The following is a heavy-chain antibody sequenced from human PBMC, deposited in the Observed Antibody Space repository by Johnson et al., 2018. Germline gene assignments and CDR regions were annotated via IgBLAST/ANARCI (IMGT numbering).Heavy chain of an antibody. D-gene: IGHD2/OR15-2a*01. CDR2: LYNCGST. V-gene: IGHV3-66*03. Sequence: VQLVQSGGYLIQPGGSLRLSCASSGFIVRGNYMRWVRPAPGKGLEWVSLLYNCGSTYFADSVTGRFTISRDNSKKTLYLQMNSLRVDETALYYCVREGFYGSLDIWVHGTMVSVSS. CDR3: VREGFYGSLDI. CDR1: GFIVRGNY. J-gene: IGHJ3*02.